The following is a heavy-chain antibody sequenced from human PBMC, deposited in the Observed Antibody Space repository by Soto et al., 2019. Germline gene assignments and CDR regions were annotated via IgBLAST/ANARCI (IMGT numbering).Heavy chain of an antibody. V-gene: IGHV3-33*01. CDR3: ARDPSDGYGGDIDY. J-gene: IGHJ4*02. Sequence: PGGSLRLSCAASGFTFSSYGMHWVRQAPGKGLEWVAVIWYDGSNKYYADSVKGRFTISRDNSKNTLYLQMNSLRAEDTAVYYCARDPSDGYGGDIDYWGQGTLVTVSS. D-gene: IGHD2-21*01. CDR1: GFTFSSYG. CDR2: IWYDGSNK.